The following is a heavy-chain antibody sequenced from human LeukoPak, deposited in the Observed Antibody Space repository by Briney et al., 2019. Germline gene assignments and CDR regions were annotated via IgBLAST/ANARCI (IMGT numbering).Heavy chain of an antibody. V-gene: IGHV1-18*01. CDR1: GYTFTSYG. J-gene: IGHJ4*02. D-gene: IGHD1-26*01. Sequence: ASVKVSCKASGYTFTSYGISWVRQAPGQGLEWMGWISAYNGNTNYAQKLQDRVTMTTDTSTSTAYMELRSLRSDDTAVYYRARDRSGSYFRSREADYWGQGTLVTVSS. CDR3: ARDRSGSYFRSREADY. CDR2: ISAYNGNT.